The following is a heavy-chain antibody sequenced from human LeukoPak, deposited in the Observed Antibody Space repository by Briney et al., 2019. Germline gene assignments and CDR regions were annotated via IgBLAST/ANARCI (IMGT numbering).Heavy chain of an antibody. V-gene: IGHV4-38-2*02. Sequence: SETLSLTCVVSDYSITSGFYCGWIRQPPGKGLEWIGTIYHSGNTYYNPSLKSRVTISIDTSKNQFSLKLSSVTAADTAVYYCARDVGVYYYYYMDVWGKGTTVTVSS. J-gene: IGHJ6*03. CDR1: DYSITSGFY. CDR2: IYHSGNT. CDR3: ARDVGVYYYYYMDV. D-gene: IGHD1-26*01.